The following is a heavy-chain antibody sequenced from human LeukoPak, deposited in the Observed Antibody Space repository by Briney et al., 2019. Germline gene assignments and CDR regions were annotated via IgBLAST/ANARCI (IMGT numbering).Heavy chain of an antibody. CDR2: IYHSGST. CDR1: GYSISSGYY. V-gene: IGHV4-38-2*02. CDR3: ARVRGRYYPLVDY. D-gene: IGHD3-10*01. J-gene: IGHJ4*02. Sequence: PSETLSLTCTVSGYSISSGYYWGWIRQPPGKGLEWIGSIYHSGSTYYNPSLKSRVTISVDTSKNQFSLKLSSVTAADTAVYYCARVRGRYYPLVDYWGQGTLVTVSS.